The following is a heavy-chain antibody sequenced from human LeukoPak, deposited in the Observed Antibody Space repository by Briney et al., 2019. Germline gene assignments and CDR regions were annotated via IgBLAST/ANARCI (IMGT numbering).Heavy chain of an antibody. J-gene: IGHJ4*02. Sequence: GGSLRLSCAASGFTFSSYGMHWVRQAPGKGLEWVAVISYDGSNKYYADSVKGRFTISRDNSKNTLYLQMNSLRAEDTAVYYCAEATVTTYDFDYWGQGTLVTVSS. CDR3: AEATVTTYDFDY. D-gene: IGHD4-17*01. V-gene: IGHV3-30*18. CDR2: ISYDGSNK. CDR1: GFTFSSYG.